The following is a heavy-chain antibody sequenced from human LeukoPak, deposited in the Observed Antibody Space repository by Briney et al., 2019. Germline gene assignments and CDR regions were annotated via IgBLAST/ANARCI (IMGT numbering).Heavy chain of an antibody. D-gene: IGHD3-10*01. J-gene: IGHJ6*03. CDR2: ISGSGGST. V-gene: IGHV3-23*01. CDR3: AKAMNYGSGSYYNYYYYMDV. Sequence: GGSLRLSCAASGFTFSSYGMSWVRQAPGKGLEWVSAISGSGGSTYYADSVKGRFTISRDNSKNTLYLQMNSLRAEDTAVYYCAKAMNYGSGSYYNYYYYMDVWGKGTTVTISS. CDR1: GFTFSSYG.